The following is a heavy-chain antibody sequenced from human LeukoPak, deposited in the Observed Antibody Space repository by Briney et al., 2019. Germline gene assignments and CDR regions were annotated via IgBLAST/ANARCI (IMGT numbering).Heavy chain of an antibody. D-gene: IGHD6-13*01. J-gene: IGHJ4*02. Sequence: GSLRLSCAASGFTFSSYEMNWVRQAPGKGPEWVSYISTSGNSIYYADSVKGRFTISRDNAKNSLFLQMNSLRAEDTAVYYCATSQGSWPDYFDYWGQGTQVTVSS. CDR3: ATSQGSWPDYFDY. CDR2: ISTSGNSI. CDR1: GFTFSSYE. V-gene: IGHV3-48*03.